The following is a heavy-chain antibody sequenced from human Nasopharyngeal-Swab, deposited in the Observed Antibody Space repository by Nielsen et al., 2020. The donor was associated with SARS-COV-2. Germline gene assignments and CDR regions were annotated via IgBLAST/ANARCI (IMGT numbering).Heavy chain of an antibody. Sequence: WIRQPPGKGLEWIGGVHHSGSTHYNPALKSQVVISADKSNQFSLRMKSVTAADTALYYCARSLVGCSSHTCALMNWGHGTLVTVSS. J-gene: IGHJ4*01. D-gene: IGHD2-2*01. V-gene: IGHV4-4*02. CDR2: VHHSGST. CDR3: ARSLVGCSSHTCALMN.